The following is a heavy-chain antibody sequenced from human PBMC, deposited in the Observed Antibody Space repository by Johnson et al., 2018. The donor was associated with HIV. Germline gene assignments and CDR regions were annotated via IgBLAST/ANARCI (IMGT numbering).Heavy chain of an antibody. D-gene: IGHD2-8*01. CDR3: ARDSNRYAFEI. V-gene: IGHV3-66*01. CDR1: EFTFDDYG. CDR2: IYSGGST. Sequence: VQLVESGGGVVRPGGSLRLSCAAFEFTFDDYGMSWVRQGPGKGLEWVSGIYSGGSTYYADSVKGRFTISRDNSKNTLYLQMNSLRAEDTAVYYCARDSNRYAFEIWGQGTMVTVSS. J-gene: IGHJ3*02.